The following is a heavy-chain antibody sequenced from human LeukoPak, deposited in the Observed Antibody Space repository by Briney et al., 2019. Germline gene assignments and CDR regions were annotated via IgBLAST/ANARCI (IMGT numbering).Heavy chain of an antibody. Sequence: GGSLRLSCAASGFTFSSYAMNWVRQAPGKGLEWVSYISSSPGSISYADSVKGRFTISRDNAKNSLYLQMNSLRAVDTAVYYCARAKDGAYGPGDFWGQGALVTVSS. CDR2: ISSSPGSI. CDR1: GFTFSSYA. CDR3: ARAKDGAYGPGDF. D-gene: IGHD4-17*01. J-gene: IGHJ4*02. V-gene: IGHV3-48*04.